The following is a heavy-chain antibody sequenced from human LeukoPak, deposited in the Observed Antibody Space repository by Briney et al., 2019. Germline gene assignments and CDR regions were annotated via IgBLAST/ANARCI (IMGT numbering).Heavy chain of an antibody. CDR1: GFTFDDYA. D-gene: IGHD5-24*01. CDR3: ARSGGRWLQYLY. Sequence: GGSLRLSCAASGFTFDDYAMHWVRQAPGKGLVWVSRINSDGSSTNYADSVKGRFTISRDNAKNTLYLQMNSLRAEDTAVYYCARSGGRWLQYLYWGQGTLVTVSS. J-gene: IGHJ4*02. CDR2: INSDGSST. V-gene: IGHV3-74*01.